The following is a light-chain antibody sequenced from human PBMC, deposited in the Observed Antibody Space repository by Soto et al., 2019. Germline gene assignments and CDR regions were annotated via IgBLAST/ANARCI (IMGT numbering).Light chain of an antibody. J-gene: IGLJ1*01. CDR1: SSDVGAYDF. CDR3: SSYTTSSTRV. Sequence: QSALTQPASVSGSPGQSITISFTGTSSDVGAYDFVSWYQKHPDKAPKLMIYEVRNRPSGVSNRFSGSKSVNTATLTISGLQAEDEADYYCSSYTTSSTRVFGTGTKVTVL. V-gene: IGLV2-14*03. CDR2: EVR.